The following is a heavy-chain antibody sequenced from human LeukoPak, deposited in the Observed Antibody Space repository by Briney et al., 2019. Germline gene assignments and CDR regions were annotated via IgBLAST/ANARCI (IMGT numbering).Heavy chain of an antibody. V-gene: IGHV1-2*02. CDR3: ARDEVHYYDSSGYHSWYFDY. D-gene: IGHD3-22*01. Sequence: ASVKVSCKASGYTSTGYYMHWVRQAPGQGLEWMGWINPNSGGTNYAQKFQGRVTMTRDTSISTAYMELSRLRSDDTAVYYCARDEVHYYDSSGYHSWYFDYWGQGTLVTVSS. J-gene: IGHJ4*02. CDR1: GYTSTGYY. CDR2: INPNSGGT.